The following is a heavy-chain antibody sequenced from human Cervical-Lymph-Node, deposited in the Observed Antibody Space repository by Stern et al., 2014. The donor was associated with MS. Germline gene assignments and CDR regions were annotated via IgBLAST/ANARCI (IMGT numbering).Heavy chain of an antibody. CDR3: ARAQAYSNPPPS. CDR2: ISSSSSYI. J-gene: IGHJ5*02. Sequence: EMQLVESGGGLVKPGGSLRLSCAASGFTFSSYSMNWVRQAPGKGLEWVSSISSSSSYIYYADSVKGRLTISRDNAKNSLYLQMNSLRAEATAVYYCARAQAYSNPPPSWGQGTLVTVSS. CDR1: GFTFSSYS. D-gene: IGHD4-11*01. V-gene: IGHV3-21*01.